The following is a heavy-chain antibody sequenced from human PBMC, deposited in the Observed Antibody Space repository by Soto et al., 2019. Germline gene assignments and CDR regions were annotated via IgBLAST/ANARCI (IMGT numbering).Heavy chain of an antibody. Sequence: PSETLSLTCTVFGGSISSYSWSWIRQPPGKGLEWIGYIYYSGSTNYNPSLKSRVTISVDTSKNQFSLKLSSVTAADTAVYYCARRWGRTFDYWGQGTLVTVSS. CDR1: GGSISSYS. V-gene: IGHV4-59*08. J-gene: IGHJ4*02. D-gene: IGHD7-27*01. CDR2: IYYSGST. CDR3: ARRWGRTFDY.